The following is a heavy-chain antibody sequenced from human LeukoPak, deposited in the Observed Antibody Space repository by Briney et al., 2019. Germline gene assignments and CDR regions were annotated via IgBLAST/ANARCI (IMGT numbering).Heavy chain of an antibody. CDR1: GGSISGFY. J-gene: IGHJ4*02. D-gene: IGHD5-24*01. CDR3: ARYNWARELDY. V-gene: IGHV4-59*01. Sequence: SETLSLTCTVSGGSISGFYWTWIRQPPGKGLEWVGYIHSSGTTSYNPSLQSRVTISIETSKNQLSLKLRSVTAADTAVYYCARYNWARELDYWGQGTLVTVSS. CDR2: IHSSGTT.